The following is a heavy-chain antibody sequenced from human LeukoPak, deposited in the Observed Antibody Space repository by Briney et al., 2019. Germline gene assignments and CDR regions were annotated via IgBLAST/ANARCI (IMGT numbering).Heavy chain of an antibody. V-gene: IGHV4-61*02. J-gene: IGHJ6*03. CDR2: IYTSGIT. CDR1: GGSISSGSYY. D-gene: IGHD6-13*01. CDR3: ARDQMLVIAAANFFDYYYMDV. Sequence: SQTLSLXCTVSGGSISSGSYYWSWSRQPAGKGLEWIGRIYTSGITNYNPYLKSRVTISVDTSKNQFSLKLSSVTAADTAVYYCARDQMLVIAAANFFDYYYMDVWGKGTTVTVSS.